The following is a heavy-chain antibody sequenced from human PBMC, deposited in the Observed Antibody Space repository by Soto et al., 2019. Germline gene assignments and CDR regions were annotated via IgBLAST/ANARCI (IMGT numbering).Heavy chain of an antibody. D-gene: IGHD2-21*02. CDR3: AKDPLSSLATRLYYFDH. Sequence: EVQLLESGGGLVQPGGSLRLSCAASGFMFKKYAMSWVRQAPGKGLEWVSGISGSDGRTSYAESVKGRFTISRDNSKSTLHLQMNSLRHEDTAMYYCAKDPLSSLATRLYYFDHWGQGNLVTVSS. J-gene: IGHJ4*02. CDR1: GFMFKKYA. V-gene: IGHV3-23*01. CDR2: ISGSDGRT.